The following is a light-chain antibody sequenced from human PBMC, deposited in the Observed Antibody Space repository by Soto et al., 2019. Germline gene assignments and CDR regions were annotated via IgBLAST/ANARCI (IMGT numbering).Light chain of an antibody. Sequence: DIQMTQSPASLSVSVGDRVTITCRASQSINNYLNWYLQRPGQAPKLLIRSASTLQRGVPSRFSGIGSRTELTLTIADLQPDDFGTYYCQQSITMPITFGRGTRLDI. CDR2: SAS. CDR1: QSINNY. J-gene: IGKJ5*01. CDR3: QQSITMPIT. V-gene: IGKV1-39*01.